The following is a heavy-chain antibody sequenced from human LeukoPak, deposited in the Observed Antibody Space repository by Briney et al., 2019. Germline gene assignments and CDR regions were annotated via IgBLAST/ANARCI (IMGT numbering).Heavy chain of an antibody. Sequence: SETLSLTCTVSGGSISSYYWSWIRQPPGKGLEWIGYIYYSGSTNYNPSLKSRVTISVDTSKNQFSLKLSSVTAADTAVYYCAREEGYYDSSGYYGYWGQGTLVTVSS. D-gene: IGHD3-22*01. CDR2: IYYSGST. CDR3: AREEGYYDSSGYYGY. V-gene: IGHV4-59*01. J-gene: IGHJ4*02. CDR1: GGSISSYY.